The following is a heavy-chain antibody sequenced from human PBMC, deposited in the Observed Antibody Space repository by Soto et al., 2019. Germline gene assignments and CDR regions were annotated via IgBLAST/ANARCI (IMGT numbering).Heavy chain of an antibody. CDR2: INPSGGSA. Sequence: ASVKVSCKASGYTFNSYYMHWVRQAPGQVLEWMGIINPSGGSAIYAQKFQGRVTMTRDTSTSTVYMELSSLRSEDTAVYYCARSSMGTYYDFWSGYSNWFDPWGQGTLVTVSS. J-gene: IGHJ5*02. D-gene: IGHD3-3*01. V-gene: IGHV1-46*02. CDR1: GYTFNSYY. CDR3: ARSSMGTYYDFWSGYSNWFDP.